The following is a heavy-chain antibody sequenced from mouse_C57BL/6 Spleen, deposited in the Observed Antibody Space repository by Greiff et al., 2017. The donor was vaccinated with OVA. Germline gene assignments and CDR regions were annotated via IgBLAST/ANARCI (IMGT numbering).Heavy chain of an antibody. CDR2: IHPSDSDT. CDR1: GYTFTSYW. V-gene: IGHV1-74*01. CDR3: AITTMVTEAWFAY. Sequence: QVQLKQPGAELVKPGASVKVSCKASGYTFTSYWMHWVKQRPGQGLEWIGRIHPSDSDTNYNQKFKGKATLTVDKSSSTAYMQLSSLTSEDSAVYYCAITTMVTEAWFAYWGQGTLVTVSA. D-gene: IGHD2-2*01. J-gene: IGHJ3*01.